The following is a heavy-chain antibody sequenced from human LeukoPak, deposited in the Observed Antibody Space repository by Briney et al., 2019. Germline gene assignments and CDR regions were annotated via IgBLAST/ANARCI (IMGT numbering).Heavy chain of an antibody. V-gene: IGHV3-48*04. D-gene: IGHD3-22*01. Sequence: PGGSLRLSCAASGFTFSGYNMNWVRQAPGKGLEWVAFIRSSGSLIYYAESVKGRFTISRDNSRNSLYLQMNSLRVEDTAVYYCARNFYETTGFYYDAFDIWGQGTAVTVSS. CDR2: IRSSGSLI. J-gene: IGHJ3*02. CDR3: ARNFYETTGFYYDAFDI. CDR1: GFTFSGYN.